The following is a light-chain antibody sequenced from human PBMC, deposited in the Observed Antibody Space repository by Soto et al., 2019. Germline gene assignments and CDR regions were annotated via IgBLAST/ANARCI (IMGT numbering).Light chain of an antibody. J-gene: IGLJ3*02. CDR2: GNS. V-gene: IGLV1-40*01. CDR3: QSYDSSLSGWV. Sequence: QSVLTQPPSVSGAPGQRVTISCTGSSSNIGAGYDVHWYQQLPGTAPKLLIYGNSNRPSGVPDRFSGSKSGTSASLAITALQAEAEADYYCQSYDSSLSGWVFGGGTKLTVL. CDR1: SSNIGAGYD.